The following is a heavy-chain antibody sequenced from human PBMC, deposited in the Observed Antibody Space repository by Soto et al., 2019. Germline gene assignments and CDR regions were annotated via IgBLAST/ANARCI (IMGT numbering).Heavy chain of an antibody. D-gene: IGHD2-15*01. CDR3: TGGYCTGGTCYSGYFQH. J-gene: IGHJ1*01. Sequence: EVQLVQSGGGLVQPGGSLKHSCAASGFTFSGSTVHWVRQASGEGLQWVGRIRSKANDYATTYIASVKGRFTISRDDSRNTAYLQLSDLKTEDTAVYYCTGGYCTGGTCYSGYFQHWGQGALVTVFS. V-gene: IGHV3-73*02. CDR1: GFTFSGST. CDR2: IRSKANDYAT.